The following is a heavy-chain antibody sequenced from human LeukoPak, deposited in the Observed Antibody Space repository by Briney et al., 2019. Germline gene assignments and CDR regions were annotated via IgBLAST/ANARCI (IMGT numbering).Heavy chain of an antibody. J-gene: IGHJ1*01. V-gene: IGHV4-38-2*02. CDR2: IHHSGST. Sequence: SETLSLTCTVSGYSISSGYYWGWIRQPPGQGLEWIGSIHHSGSTNYNPSLKSRVTISLDTSRNQFSLKLSSVTAADTAVYYCARAYGGNSQYFQHWSQGTLVTVSS. CDR1: GYSISSGYY. CDR3: ARAYGGNSQYFQH. D-gene: IGHD4-23*01.